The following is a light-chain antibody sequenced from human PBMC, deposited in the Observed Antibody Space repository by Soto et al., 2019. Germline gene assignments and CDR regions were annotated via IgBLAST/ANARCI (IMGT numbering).Light chain of an antibody. CDR3: QQYNNWPLT. J-gene: IGKJ4*01. Sequence: EVVMTHSPATLSVSLGDRATLSCRASQSVSSYLTWYQQKPGQAPRLLVYAASTRATGVPARFSGSGSGTEFTLAISSLQSEDFAVYSCQQYNNWPLTFGGGTKVDNK. V-gene: IGKV3-15*01. CDR1: QSVSSY. CDR2: AAS.